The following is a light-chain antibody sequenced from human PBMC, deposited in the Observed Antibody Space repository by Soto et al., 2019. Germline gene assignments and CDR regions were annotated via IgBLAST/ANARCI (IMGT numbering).Light chain of an antibody. CDR1: QGISNY. CDR2: AAS. V-gene: IGKV1-27*01. Sequence: DIQMTQSPSSLSASVGDRVTITCRASQGISNYLAWYQQKPGKVPKLLIYAASTLQSGVPTRFSGSGSGTDFTLTIISLQPEDVATYYWQKYNSAPPLTFGGGTKVEIK. J-gene: IGKJ4*01. CDR3: QKYNSAPPLT.